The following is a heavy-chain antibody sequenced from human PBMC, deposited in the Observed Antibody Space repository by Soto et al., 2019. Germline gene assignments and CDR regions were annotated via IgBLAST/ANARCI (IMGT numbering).Heavy chain of an antibody. CDR2: ISYSGSS. Sequence: AGTXSLTCTVSGFSIIIHDLTWVRQPPGKGLEWIGYISYSGSSYYNPSLKSRVTISADKSRNQLSLRLTSVIAEDTAVYFCEREDTPDYVGFWGQGTLVTVSS. CDR3: EREDTPDYVGF. D-gene: IGHD1-26*01. CDR1: GFSIIIHD. J-gene: IGHJ4*02. V-gene: IGHV4-59*11.